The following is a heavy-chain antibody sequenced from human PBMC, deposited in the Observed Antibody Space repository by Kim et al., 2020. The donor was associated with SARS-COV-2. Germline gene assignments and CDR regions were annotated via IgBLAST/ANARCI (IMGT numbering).Heavy chain of an antibody. CDR1: GFSLSGYW. Sequence: GGSLRLSWVASGFSLSGYWMHWVRQAPGKGLVWVSHINGDGSSTTYADSVRGRFTISRDNAKNTLYLQMDSLRAEDTAVYFCVRRAAVTYNWIDPWGQGTLVTVSS. CDR2: INGDGSST. D-gene: IGHD4-17*01. J-gene: IGHJ5*02. CDR3: VRRAAVTYNWIDP. V-gene: IGHV3-74*01.